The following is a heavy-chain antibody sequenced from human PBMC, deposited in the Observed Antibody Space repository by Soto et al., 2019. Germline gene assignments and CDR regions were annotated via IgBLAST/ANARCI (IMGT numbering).Heavy chain of an antibody. CDR2: ISGNGGTT. J-gene: IGHJ4*02. V-gene: IGHV3-23*01. Sequence: HPGGSLRLSCAASGFTFSSYAMGWVRQAPEKGLEWVSIISGNGGTTYSADSVKGRFTISRDNSKNTLYLQMNSLRAEDTATYYCVKDIRAVRSSYYSFFDYWGQGTQVTVSS. D-gene: IGHD3-22*01. CDR1: GFTFSSYA. CDR3: VKDIRAVRSSYYSFFDY.